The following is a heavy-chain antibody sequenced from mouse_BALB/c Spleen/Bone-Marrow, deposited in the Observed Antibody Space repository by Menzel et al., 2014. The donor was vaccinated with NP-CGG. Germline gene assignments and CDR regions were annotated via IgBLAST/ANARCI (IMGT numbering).Heavy chain of an antibody. J-gene: IGHJ1*01. V-gene: IGHV5-9-4*01. CDR2: ISSGGSYT. Sequence: EVQLVESGGGLVKPGGSLKLSCAASGFTFSSYAMSWVRQSPEKRLEWVAEISSGGSYTYYPDTVTGRFTISRDNAKNTLYLEMSSLRSEDTAMYYCARDGNWYFDVWGAGTPVTVSS. D-gene: IGHD1-1*02. CDR1: GFTFSSYA. CDR3: ARDGNWYFDV.